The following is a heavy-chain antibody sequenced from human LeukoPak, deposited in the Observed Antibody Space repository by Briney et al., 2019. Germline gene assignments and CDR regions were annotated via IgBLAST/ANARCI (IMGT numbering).Heavy chain of an antibody. Sequence: PSETLSLTCTVSGGSISSYYWSWIRQPPGKGLEYIGYIYYSGSTNYNPSLKSRVTISVDTSKNQFSLKLSSVTAADTAVYYCARVAGSYYTSFDYWGQGTLVTVSS. CDR2: IYYSGST. D-gene: IGHD1-26*01. V-gene: IGHV4-59*01. CDR3: ARVAGSYYTSFDY. CDR1: GGSISSYY. J-gene: IGHJ4*02.